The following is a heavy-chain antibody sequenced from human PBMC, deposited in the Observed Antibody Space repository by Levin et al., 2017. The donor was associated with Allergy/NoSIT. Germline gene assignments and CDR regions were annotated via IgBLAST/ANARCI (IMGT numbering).Heavy chain of an antibody. CDR2: IWPDGSNK. Sequence: GESLKISCEASGFTFSDYGMHWVRQAPGKGLEWVTVIWPDGSNKYYADSVKGRFTISRDNSKNTLFLQMSSLRAEDTAVYYCARDKHDSGSHNWNPSAYWGQGTLVTVSS. CDR1: GFTFSDYG. J-gene: IGHJ4*02. V-gene: IGHV3-33*01. D-gene: IGHD3-10*01. CDR3: ARDKHDSGSHNWNPSAY.